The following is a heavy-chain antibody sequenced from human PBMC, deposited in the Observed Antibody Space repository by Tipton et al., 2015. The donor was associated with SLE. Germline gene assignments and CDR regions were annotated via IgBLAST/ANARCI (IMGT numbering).Heavy chain of an antibody. Sequence: VQLVQSGAEVKKPGESLKISCKGSGYSFTNYWIVWVRQMPGKGLEWMGIIYPGDSDTTYSPSFQGQVTISVDKSINTAYLQWGSLKASDTAMYFCARRLTGDFYFDSWGQGTLVTVSA. D-gene: IGHD7-27*01. V-gene: IGHV5-51*03. CDR1: GYSFTNYW. J-gene: IGHJ4*02. CDR2: IYPGDSDT. CDR3: ARRLTGDFYFDS.